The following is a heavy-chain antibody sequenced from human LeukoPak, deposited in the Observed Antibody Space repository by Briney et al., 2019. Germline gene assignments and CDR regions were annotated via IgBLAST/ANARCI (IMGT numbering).Heavy chain of an antibody. J-gene: IGHJ4*02. D-gene: IGHD6-13*01. CDR2: LYYSGTT. CDR1: GGSISSSSYF. CDR3: ARLNAYSSSWHYFDS. V-gene: IGHV4-39*01. Sequence: SETLSLTCTVSGGSISSSSYFWAWIRQPPGRGLEWNGTLYYSGTTSYNPSLQSRVTISVDTSKNQFSLKLSSVTAADTFIYYCARLNAYSSSWHYFDSWGQGTLVTVSS.